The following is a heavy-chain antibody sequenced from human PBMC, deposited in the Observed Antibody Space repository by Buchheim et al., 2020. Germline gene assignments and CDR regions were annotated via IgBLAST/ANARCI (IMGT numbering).Heavy chain of an antibody. CDR1: GFTFSSYG. Sequence: QVQLVESGGGVVQPGRSLRLSCAASGFTFSSYGMHWVRQAPGKGLEWVAVISYDGSNKYYADSVKGQFTISRDNSKNTLYLQMNSLRAEDTAVYYCAKSFRQLEAYYFDYWGQGTL. D-gene: IGHD6-13*01. V-gene: IGHV3-30*18. CDR2: ISYDGSNK. CDR3: AKSFRQLEAYYFDY. J-gene: IGHJ4*02.